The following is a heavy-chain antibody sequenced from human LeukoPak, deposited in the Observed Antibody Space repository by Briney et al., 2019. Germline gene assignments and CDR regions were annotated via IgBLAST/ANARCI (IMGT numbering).Heavy chain of an antibody. CDR2: IIPIFGTA. CDR3: ARDNYYYYYMDV. J-gene: IGHJ6*03. V-gene: IGHV1-69*05. Sequence: ASVKVSCKASGGTFSSYAISWVRQAPGQGLEWMGRIIPIFGTANYAQKFQGRVTITTDESTSTAYMELSSLRSEATAVYYCARDNYYYYYMDVWGKGTTVTVSS. CDR1: GGTFSSYA.